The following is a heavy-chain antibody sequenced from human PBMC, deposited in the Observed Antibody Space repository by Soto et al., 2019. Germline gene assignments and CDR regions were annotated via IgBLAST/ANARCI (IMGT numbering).Heavy chain of an antibody. CDR2: IYYSGST. CDR1: GGSISSSSYY. J-gene: IGHJ4*02. D-gene: IGHD1-26*01. Sequence: QLQLQESGPGLVKPSQTLSLTCTVSGGSISSSSYYWGWIRQPPGKGLEWIGSIYYSGSTYYNLSLNGQVTMSAGTSKNQFSLKLSSVAAVDTAVYYSETNPVGARARYWGQGTLVTVSA. CDR3: ETNPVGARARY. V-gene: IGHV4-39*01.